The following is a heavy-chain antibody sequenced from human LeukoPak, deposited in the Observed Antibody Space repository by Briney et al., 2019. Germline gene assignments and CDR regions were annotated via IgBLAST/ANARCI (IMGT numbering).Heavy chain of an antibody. J-gene: IGHJ5*02. V-gene: IGHV4-34*01. Sequence: GSLRLSCAASGFTFSSYSMNWIRQPPGKGLEWIGEINHSGSTNYNPSLKSRVTISVDTSKNQFSLQLNSVTPEDTAVYYCARSTSSYFRTWGQGTLVTVSS. CDR2: INHSGST. D-gene: IGHD2/OR15-2a*01. CDR3: ARSTSSYFRT. CDR1: GFTFSSYS.